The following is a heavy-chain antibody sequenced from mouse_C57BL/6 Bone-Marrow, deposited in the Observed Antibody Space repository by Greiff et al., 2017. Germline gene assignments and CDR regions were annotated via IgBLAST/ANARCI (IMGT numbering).Heavy chain of an antibody. CDR1: GFTFSDYG. CDR2: ISSGSSTI. CDR3: ARRDGNYSWFDY. V-gene: IGHV5-17*01. D-gene: IGHD2-1*01. J-gene: IGHJ3*01. Sequence: EVQLVESGGGLVKPGGSLTLSCAASGFTFSDYGMHWVRQAPEKGLEWVAYISSGSSTIYYADTVKGRFTISRDNAKTTLFLQMPSLRSEDTAMYYCARRDGNYSWFDYWGQGTLVTVSA.